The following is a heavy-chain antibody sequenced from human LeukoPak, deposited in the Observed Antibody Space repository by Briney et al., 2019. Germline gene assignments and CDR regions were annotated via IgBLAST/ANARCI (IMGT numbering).Heavy chain of an antibody. CDR1: GFTVSSNY. J-gene: IGHJ4*02. D-gene: IGHD6-13*01. CDR2: IYSGGST. Sequence: PGGSLRLSCAASGFTVSSNYMSWVRQAPGKGLEWVSVIYSGGSTYYADSVKGRFTISRDNSKNTLYLQMNSLRAEDTAVYYCARVSRDSSSLPLDYWGQGTLVTVSS. V-gene: IGHV3-53*01. CDR3: ARVSRDSSSLPLDY.